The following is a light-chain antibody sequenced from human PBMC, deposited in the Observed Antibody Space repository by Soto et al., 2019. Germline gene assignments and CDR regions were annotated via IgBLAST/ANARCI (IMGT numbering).Light chain of an antibody. CDR1: QSVSSSY. CDR2: GAS. J-gene: IGKJ1*01. V-gene: IGKV3-20*01. Sequence: EIVLTQSPGTLSLSPGERATLSCRASQSVSSSYLAWYQQKPGQAPRLLVYGASSRATAIPDRFSGSGSGIAFTITIRRLEDEDFAVYYCQKYGSSATFGQGTKVEIK. CDR3: QKYGSSAT.